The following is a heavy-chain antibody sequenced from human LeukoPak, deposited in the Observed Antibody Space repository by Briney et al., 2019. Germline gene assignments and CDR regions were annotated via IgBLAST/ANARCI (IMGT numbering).Heavy chain of an antibody. Sequence: GTSVKVSCKASGFTFTSSAMQWVRQARGQRLEWIGWIVVGSGNTNYAQKFQERVTITRDMSTSTAYMELSSLRSEDTAEYYCAADFYRTQVFDYWGQGTLVTVSS. J-gene: IGHJ4*02. CDR3: AADFYRTQVFDY. V-gene: IGHV1-58*02. CDR2: IVVGSGNT. CDR1: GFTFTSSA. D-gene: IGHD2/OR15-2a*01.